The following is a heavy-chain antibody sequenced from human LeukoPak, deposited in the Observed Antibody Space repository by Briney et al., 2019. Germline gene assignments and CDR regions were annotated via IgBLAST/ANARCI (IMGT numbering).Heavy chain of an antibody. CDR2: ISGSGGST. V-gene: IGHV3-23*01. CDR3: AKVTAIYSNLNTGYFDY. D-gene: IGHD4-11*01. Sequence: GGSLRLSCAASGFTFSSYAVSWVRQAPGKGLEWVSAISGSGGSTYYADSVKGRFTISRDNSKNTLYLQMNSLRAEDTAVYYCAKVTAIYSNLNTGYFDYWGQGTLVTVSS. J-gene: IGHJ4*02. CDR1: GFTFSSYA.